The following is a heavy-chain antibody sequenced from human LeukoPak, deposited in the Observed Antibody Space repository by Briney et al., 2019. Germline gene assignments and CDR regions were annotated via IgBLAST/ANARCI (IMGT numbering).Heavy chain of an antibody. Sequence: GGSLRLSCAAPGFSFSRYGMHWVRQAPGKGLNWVAFIRDDGSNKYYADSVKGRFTISRDNAKNSLYLQMNSLRAEDTAVYYCARDRLWIAAGLDYWGQGTLVTVSS. CDR3: ARDRLWIAAGLDY. CDR1: GFSFSRYG. J-gene: IGHJ4*02. CDR2: IRDDGSNK. D-gene: IGHD6-25*01. V-gene: IGHV3-30*02.